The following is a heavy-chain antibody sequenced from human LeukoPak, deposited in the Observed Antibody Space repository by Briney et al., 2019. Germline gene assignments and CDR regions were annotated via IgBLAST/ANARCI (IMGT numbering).Heavy chain of an antibody. CDR3: ARGVPAAIVQYFQH. V-gene: IGHV3-30*07. D-gene: IGHD2-2*02. Sequence: GGSLRLSCAASGFTFNSYAIHWVRQAPGKGLEWVAVISGDGSNKDYADSVKGRFTISRDNSKNTLYLQMNSLRAEDTAVYYCARGVPAAIVQYFQHWGQGTLVTVSS. CDR2: ISGDGSNK. CDR1: GFTFNSYA. J-gene: IGHJ1*01.